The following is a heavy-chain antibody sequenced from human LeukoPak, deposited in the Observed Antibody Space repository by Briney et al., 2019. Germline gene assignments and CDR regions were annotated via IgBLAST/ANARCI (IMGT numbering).Heavy chain of an antibody. CDR1: GYTFTGYY. CDR2: INPNSGGT. Sequence: ASVKVSCKASGYTFTGYYMHWVRQAPGQGLEWMGWINPNSGGTNYAQKFQGRVTMTRDTSISTAYMELSRLRSDDTAVYYCARSPPILYYFDYWGQGTLVTVSS. V-gene: IGHV1-2*02. J-gene: IGHJ4*02. CDR3: ARSPPILYYFDY.